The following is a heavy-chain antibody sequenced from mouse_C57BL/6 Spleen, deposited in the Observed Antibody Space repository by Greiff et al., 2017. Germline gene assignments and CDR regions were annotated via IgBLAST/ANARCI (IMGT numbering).Heavy chain of an antibody. V-gene: IGHV1-63*01. Sequence: QVQLKQSGAELVRPGTSVKMSCKASGYTFTNYWIGWAKQRPGHGLEWIGDIYPGGGYTNYNQKFKGKATLTADKSSSTAYMQLSSLTSEDSAIYYCARGSGFAYWGQGTLVTVSA. CDR2: IYPGGGYT. J-gene: IGHJ3*01. CDR3: ARGSGFAY. CDR1: GYTFTNYW.